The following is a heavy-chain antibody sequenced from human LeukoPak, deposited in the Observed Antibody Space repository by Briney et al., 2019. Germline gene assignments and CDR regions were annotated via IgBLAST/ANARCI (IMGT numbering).Heavy chain of an antibody. CDR1: GYSFSSYW. CDR3: ATGSSGWSY. Sequence: GESLRISCKASGYSFSSYWISWIRQVPGKGLEWMGRVDPRDSSTKYSPSFQGHVTISAGKSISAAFLQWSSLRASDTAIYYCATGSSGWSYWGQGALVTVSS. V-gene: IGHV5-10-1*01. D-gene: IGHD6-19*01. CDR2: VDPRDSST. J-gene: IGHJ4*02.